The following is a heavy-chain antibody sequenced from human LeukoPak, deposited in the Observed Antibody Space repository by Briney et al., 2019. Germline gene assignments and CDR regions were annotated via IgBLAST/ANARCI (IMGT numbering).Heavy chain of an antibody. D-gene: IGHD6-19*01. Sequence: GASLRLSCAASGFTFTNYAMSWVRQAPGKGLEWVSAISGAGDNTYYADSVKGRFTISRDNSKNTLYLHMNSLRAEDTAVYYCAKDAVAGASGSRFDYWGQGTLVTVSP. J-gene: IGHJ4*02. CDR2: ISGAGDNT. CDR1: GFTFTNYA. CDR3: AKDAVAGASGSRFDY. V-gene: IGHV3-23*01.